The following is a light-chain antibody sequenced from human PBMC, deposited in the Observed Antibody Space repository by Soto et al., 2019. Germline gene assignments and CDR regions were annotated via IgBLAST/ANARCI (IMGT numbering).Light chain of an antibody. V-gene: IGLV8-61*01. Sequence: QTVVTQEPSFSVSPGGTVTLTCGLTSGSVSTTYYPSWYQQTPGQAPRTLIYSTNILSSGVPDRFSGSILGNKAALTITGAQADDESDYNCMLYVGGGLVVFGGGTELTV. CDR3: MLYVGGGLVV. CDR1: SGSVSTTYY. J-gene: IGLJ2*01. CDR2: STN.